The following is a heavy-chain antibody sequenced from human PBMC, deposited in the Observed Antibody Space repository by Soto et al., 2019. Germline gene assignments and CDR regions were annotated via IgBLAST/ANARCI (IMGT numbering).Heavy chain of an antibody. D-gene: IGHD1-26*01. CDR1: GFTVSSKY. Sequence: GGSLRLSCAASGFTVSSKYMSWVRQAPGKGLEWVSVIYSGGSTYYADSVKGRFTISRDNSKNMLYLQMNSLRAEDTAVYYCARGGGSYRHFDYWGQGTLVTVSS. J-gene: IGHJ4*02. V-gene: IGHV3-53*01. CDR2: IYSGGST. CDR3: ARGGGSYRHFDY.